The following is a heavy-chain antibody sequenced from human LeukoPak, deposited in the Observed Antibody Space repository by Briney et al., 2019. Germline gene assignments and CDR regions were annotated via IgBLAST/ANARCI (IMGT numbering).Heavy chain of an antibody. D-gene: IGHD2-15*01. J-gene: IGHJ4*02. CDR3: ARDGGTSTPFDH. CDR1: GFTFSSYS. V-gene: IGHV3-21*01. CDR2: ISSSSSYI. Sequence: GGSLRLSCAASGFTFSSYSMNWVRQAPGKGLEWVSSISSSSSYIYYADSVKGRFTISRDNAKNSLYLQMNSLTAEDTAVYYCARDGGTSTPFDHWGQGTLVTVSS.